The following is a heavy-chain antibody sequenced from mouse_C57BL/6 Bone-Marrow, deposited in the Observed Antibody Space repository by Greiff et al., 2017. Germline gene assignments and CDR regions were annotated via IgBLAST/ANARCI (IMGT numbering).Heavy chain of an antibody. V-gene: IGHV1-82*01. D-gene: IGHD2-12*01. CDR2: IYPGDGDT. Sequence: QVQLQQPGPELVKPGASVKISCKASGYAFSSSWMNWVKQRPGQGLEWIGRIYPGDGDTNYNGKFKGKATLTVDKSSSTAYMQLRSLTSEDSAVXFCAVYLRRDYYFDYWGQGTTLTVSS. CDR3: AVYLRRDYYFDY. CDR1: GYAFSSSW. J-gene: IGHJ2*01.